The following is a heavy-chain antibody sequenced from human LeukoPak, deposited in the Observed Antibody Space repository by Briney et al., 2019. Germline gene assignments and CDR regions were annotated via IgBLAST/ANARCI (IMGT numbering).Heavy chain of an antibody. CDR2: ISNSDGKT. Sequence: GGSLRLSCAASGFTFSSYAMSWVRQAPGKGLEWVSTISNSDGKTYYADSVKGRFTISRDNSKNTLYVQMNSLTAEDTAIYYCARGGAFDPWGQGTLVTVSS. V-gene: IGHV3-23*01. CDR1: GFTFSSYA. CDR3: ARGGAFDP. J-gene: IGHJ5*02.